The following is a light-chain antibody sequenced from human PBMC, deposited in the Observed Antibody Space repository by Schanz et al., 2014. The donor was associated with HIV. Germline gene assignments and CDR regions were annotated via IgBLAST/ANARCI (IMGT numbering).Light chain of an antibody. CDR1: NSDIGGFNY. J-gene: IGLJ1*01. CDR2: DVT. Sequence: QSALTQPAFVSGSPGQSITISCTGTNSDIGGFNYVSWYQQHPGIAPKLMIYDVTTRPSGVSNRFSGSKSGNTASLTISGLQAEDEADYYCSSYTTSSTQVFGTGTKVTVL. V-gene: IGLV2-14*03. CDR3: SSYTTSSTQV.